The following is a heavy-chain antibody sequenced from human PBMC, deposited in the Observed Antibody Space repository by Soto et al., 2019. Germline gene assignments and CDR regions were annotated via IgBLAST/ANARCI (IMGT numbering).Heavy chain of an antibody. CDR3: ARVVSGSFPHYFDY. CDR2: IYYSGST. Sequence: QVQLQESGPGLVKPSQTLSLTCTVSGGSFSSGGYYWSWIRQHPGKGLEWIGYIYYSGSTYYNPSLKGRVTFSVDTSKNQFSMELSSVTAADTAVYYCARVVSGSFPHYFDYWGQGTLVTVSS. CDR1: GGSFSSGGYY. V-gene: IGHV4-31*03. D-gene: IGHD3-10*01. J-gene: IGHJ4*02.